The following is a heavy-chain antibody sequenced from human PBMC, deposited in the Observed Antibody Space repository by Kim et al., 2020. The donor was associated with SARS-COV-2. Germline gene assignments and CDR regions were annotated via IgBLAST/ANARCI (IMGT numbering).Heavy chain of an antibody. D-gene: IGHD5-18*01. CDR1: GFTFSTYG. CDR2: ISYDGSNK. V-gene: IGHV3-30*18. Sequence: GRSLRLSCAASGFTFSTYGMHWVRQAPGKGLEWVAVISYDGSNKYYADSVKGRFTISRDNSKNTLYLQMNSLRAEDTAVYYCAKEVGIQLWPGYYYGMDVWGQGTTVTVSS. CDR3: AKEVGIQLWPGYYYGMDV. J-gene: IGHJ6*02.